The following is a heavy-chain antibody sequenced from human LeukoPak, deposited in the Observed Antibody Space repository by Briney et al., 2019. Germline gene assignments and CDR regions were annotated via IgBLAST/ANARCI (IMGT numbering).Heavy chain of an antibody. J-gene: IGHJ4*02. CDR1: GFTFSSYA. Sequence: GGSLRLSCAASGFTFSSYAMSWVCQAPGKVPEWVSVISSSGGNTYYTDSVKGRFTVSRDISKNTLYLQMNSLRAEDTALYYCAKARRDGYNLFDYWGQGTLVTVSS. V-gene: IGHV3-23*01. CDR3: AKARRDGYNLFDY. D-gene: IGHD5-24*01. CDR2: ISSSGGNT.